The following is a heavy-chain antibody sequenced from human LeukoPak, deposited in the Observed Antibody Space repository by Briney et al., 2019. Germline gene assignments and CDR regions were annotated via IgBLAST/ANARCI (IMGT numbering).Heavy chain of an antibody. V-gene: IGHV3-30*18. J-gene: IGHJ4*02. D-gene: IGHD5-12*01. CDR3: AKAYVDIVATPPADY. CDR2: ISYDGSNK. CDR1: GFTFSSYG. Sequence: QPGRSLRLSYAASGFTFSSYGMHWVRQAPGKGLEWVAVISYDGSNKYYADSVKGRFTISRDNSKNTLYLQMNSLRAEDTAVYYCAKAYVDIVATPPADYWGQGTLVTVSS.